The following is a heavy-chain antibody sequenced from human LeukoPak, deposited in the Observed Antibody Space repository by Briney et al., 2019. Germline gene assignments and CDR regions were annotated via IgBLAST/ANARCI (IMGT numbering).Heavy chain of an antibody. J-gene: IGHJ4*02. CDR1: GGSVRGYY. CDR2: INHSGST. CDR3: ARARGFDSSEIDY. V-gene: IGHV4-34*01. D-gene: IGHD3-22*01. Sequence: SETLSLTCAVYGGSVRGYYWSWIRQPPGKGLERIGEINHSGSTNYNPSLKSRVTISVDTSKNQFSLKLSSVTAADTAVYYCARARGFDSSEIDYWGQETLVTVSS.